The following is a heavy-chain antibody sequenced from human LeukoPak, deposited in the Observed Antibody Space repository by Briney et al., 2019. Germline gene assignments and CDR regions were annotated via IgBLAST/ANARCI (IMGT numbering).Heavy chain of an antibody. CDR2: IYYSGST. V-gene: IGHV4-59*01. Sequence: SETLSLSCTASGGSISSYYWSWIRQPPGKGLEWIGYIYYSGSTNYNPSLKSRVTISVDTSKNQFSLKLSSVTAADTAVYYCARWTTYYYDSSVYPGWEVFDFWGQGTLVTVSS. J-gene: IGHJ4*02. CDR3: ARWTTYYYDSSVYPGWEVFDF. CDR1: GGSISSYY. D-gene: IGHD3-22*01.